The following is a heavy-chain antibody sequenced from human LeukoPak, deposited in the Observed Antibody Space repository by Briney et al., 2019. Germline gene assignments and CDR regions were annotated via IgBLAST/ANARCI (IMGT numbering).Heavy chain of an antibody. CDR2: ISVSGGVT. J-gene: IGHJ4*02. CDR3: AKGFDLWRGLYYFDH. CDR1: GITFTDHG. V-gene: IGHV3-23*01. Sequence: RSGGSLRLSCAASGITFTDHGLSWVRQAPGKGLEWVSSISVSGGVTLYADSVKGRFVISRDNSRSRVYLEMNRLRAEDTAVYYCAKGFDLWRGLYYFDHWGQGTLVTVSS. D-gene: IGHD3-3*01.